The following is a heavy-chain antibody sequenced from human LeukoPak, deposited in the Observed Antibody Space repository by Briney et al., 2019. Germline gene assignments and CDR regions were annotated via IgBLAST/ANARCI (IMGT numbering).Heavy chain of an antibody. CDR1: GGSFSGYY. CDR2: INHSGST. CDR3: ATVRIGNYYYYMDV. D-gene: IGHD2-15*01. Sequence: SETLSLTYAVYGGSFSGYYWSWIRQPPGKGLEWIGEINHSGSTNYNPSLKSRVTISVDTSKNQFSLKLSSVTAADTAVYYCATVRIGNYYYYMDVWGKGTTVTISS. V-gene: IGHV4-34*01. J-gene: IGHJ6*03.